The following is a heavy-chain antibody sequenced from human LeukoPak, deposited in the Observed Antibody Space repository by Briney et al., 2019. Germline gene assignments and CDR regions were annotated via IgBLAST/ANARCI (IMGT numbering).Heavy chain of an antibody. Sequence: GGSLRLSCAAPGFTFSSSSMSWVRQAPGKGLEWVSVIYSGGSTHYADSVKGRFTISRDNSKNTLYLQMNSLRAEDTAVYYCARVGVGDYFDFWGQGTLVTVSS. J-gene: IGHJ4*02. CDR1: GFTFSSSS. CDR3: ARVGVGDYFDF. V-gene: IGHV3-53*01. D-gene: IGHD3-10*01. CDR2: IYSGGST.